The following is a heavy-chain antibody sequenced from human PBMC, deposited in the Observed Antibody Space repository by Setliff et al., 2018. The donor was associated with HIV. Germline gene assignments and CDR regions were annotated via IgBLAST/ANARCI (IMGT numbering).Heavy chain of an antibody. CDR2: IRYDGSNK. D-gene: IGHD6-25*01. CDR3: AKGLRIAADKNYYMDV. Sequence: GGSLRLSCAASGFPFSSYAMHWVRQAPGKGLEWVAIIRYDGSNKYYVDSVKGRFTITRDNSKNTMSPQMDSLRAEDTAVYYCAKGLRIAADKNYYMDVWGNGTTVTVSS. V-gene: IGHV3-30*02. J-gene: IGHJ6*03. CDR1: GFPFSSYA.